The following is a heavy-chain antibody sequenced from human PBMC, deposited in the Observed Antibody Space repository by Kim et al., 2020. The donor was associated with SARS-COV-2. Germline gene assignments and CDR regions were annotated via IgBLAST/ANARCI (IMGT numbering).Heavy chain of an antibody. J-gene: IGHJ6*02. V-gene: IGHV4-59*01. CDR1: GGSISSYY. D-gene: IGHD3-10*01. CDR2: IYYSGST. CDR3: ARDTAMVRGADYYYYGMDV. Sequence: SETLSLTCTVSGGSISSYYWSWIRQPPGKGLEWIGYIYYSGSTNYNPSLKSRVTISVDTSKNQFSLKLSSVTAADTAVYYCARDTAMVRGADYYYYGMDVWGQGTTVTVSS.